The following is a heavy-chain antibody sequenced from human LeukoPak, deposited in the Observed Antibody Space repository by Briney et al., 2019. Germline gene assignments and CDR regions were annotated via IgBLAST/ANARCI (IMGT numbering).Heavy chain of an antibody. CDR2: ISFDGSKI. CDR1: GFIFSNFG. D-gene: IGHD2-21*02. J-gene: IGHJ6*02. CDR3: AKRGGGDHGLDV. V-gene: IGHV3-30*18. Sequence: GGSLRLSCTASGFIFSNFGMHWVRQAPGKGLECVAVISFDGSKIYYLDSVKGRFTISRDDSKNTVYLQMNSLRPEDTAIYYCAKRGGGDHGLDVWGQGTTVTVSS.